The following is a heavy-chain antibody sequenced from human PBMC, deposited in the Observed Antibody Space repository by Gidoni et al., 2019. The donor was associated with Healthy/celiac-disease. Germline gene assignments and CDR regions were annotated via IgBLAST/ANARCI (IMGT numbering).Heavy chain of an antibody. V-gene: IGHV3-33*01. CDR3: ARDSLRYCSSTSCMGWFDP. J-gene: IGHJ5*02. Sequence: QVQLVESGGGVVQPGRSLRLSCAASGFTFSSYGMHWVRQAPGKGLEWVAVRWYDGSNKYYADSVKGRFTISRDNSKNTLYLQMNSLRAEDTAVYYCARDSLRYCSSTSCMGWFDPWGQGTLVTVSS. CDR1: GFTFSSYG. D-gene: IGHD2-2*01. CDR2: RWYDGSNK.